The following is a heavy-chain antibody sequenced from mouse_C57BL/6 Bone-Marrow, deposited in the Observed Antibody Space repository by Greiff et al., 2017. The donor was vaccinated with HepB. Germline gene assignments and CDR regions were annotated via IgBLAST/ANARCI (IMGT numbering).Heavy chain of an antibody. Sequence: EVQLQQSVAELVRPGASVKLSCTASGFNIKNTYMHWVKQRPEQGLEWIGRIDPANGNTKYAPKFQGKATITADTSSNTAYLQLSSLPSEDTAIYYCASFYYPIRGAMDYWGQGTSVTVSS. J-gene: IGHJ4*01. CDR1: GFNIKNTY. CDR2: IDPANGNT. V-gene: IGHV14-3*01. D-gene: IGHD2-1*01. CDR3: ASFYYPIRGAMDY.